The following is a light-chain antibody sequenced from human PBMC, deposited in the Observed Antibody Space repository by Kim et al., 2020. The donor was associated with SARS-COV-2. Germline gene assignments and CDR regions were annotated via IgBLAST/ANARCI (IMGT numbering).Light chain of an antibody. CDR3: QVWDSSSDHPVV. V-gene: IGLV3-21*04. Sequence: PGKTARITCGGNNIGRKGVHWYQQKPGQAPVLGIYYDSDRPSGIPERFSGSNSGNTATLTISRVEAGDEADYYCQVWDSSSDHPVVFGGGTQLTVL. CDR1: NIGRKG. CDR2: YDS. J-gene: IGLJ2*01.